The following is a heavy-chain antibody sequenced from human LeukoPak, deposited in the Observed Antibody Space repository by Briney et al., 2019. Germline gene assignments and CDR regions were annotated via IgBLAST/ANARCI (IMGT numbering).Heavy chain of an antibody. D-gene: IGHD1-26*01. J-gene: IGHJ5*02. CDR3: ASSGTYSNWFDP. V-gene: IGHV3-48*04. CDR2: ISSGSTTI. Sequence: PGGSLRLSCAASGFTFSTYSMNWVRQAPGKGLEWVSYISSGSTTIYYADSVKGRFTISRDNAKNSLYLQMNSLRAEDTAVYYCASSGTYSNWFDPWGQGTLVTVSS. CDR1: GFTFSTYS.